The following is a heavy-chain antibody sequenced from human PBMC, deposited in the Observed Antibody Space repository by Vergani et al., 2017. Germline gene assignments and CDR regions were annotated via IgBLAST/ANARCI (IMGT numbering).Heavy chain of an antibody. CDR3: AKLGGIAVAGMGY. CDR1: GFTFSSYG. Sequence: QVQLVESGGGVVQPGRSLRLSCAASGFTFSSYGMHWVRQAPGKGLEWVAVIWYDGSNKYYADSVNGRFTISRDNSKNTLYLQMNSLRAEDTAVYYCAKLGGIAVAGMGYWGQGTLVTVSS. CDR2: IWYDGSNK. V-gene: IGHV3-33*06. J-gene: IGHJ4*02. D-gene: IGHD6-19*01.